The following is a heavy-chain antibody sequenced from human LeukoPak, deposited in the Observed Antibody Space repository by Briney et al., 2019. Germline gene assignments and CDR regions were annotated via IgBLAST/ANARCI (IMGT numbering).Heavy chain of an antibody. CDR2: IRYDGSNK. D-gene: IGHD6-13*01. CDR1: GFTFSSYG. J-gene: IGHJ4*02. V-gene: IGHV3-30*02. Sequence: TGGSLRLSCAASGFTFSSYGMHWVRQAPGKGLEWVAFIRYDGSNKYYADSVKGRFTISRDNSKNTLYLQMNSLRAEDTAVYYCAKDSSYSSSWEYYFDYWGQGTLVTVSS. CDR3: AKDSSYSSSWEYYFDY.